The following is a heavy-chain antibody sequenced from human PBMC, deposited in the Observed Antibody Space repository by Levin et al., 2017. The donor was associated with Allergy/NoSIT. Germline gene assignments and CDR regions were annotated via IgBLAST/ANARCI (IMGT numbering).Heavy chain of an antibody. J-gene: IGHJ4*02. Sequence: SQTLSLTCTVSGGSISSSSYYWGWIRQPPGKGLEWIGSIYYSGSTYYNPSLKSRVTISVDTSKNQFSLKLSSVTAADTAVYYCARVGSSSCFDYWGQGTLVTVSS. CDR3: ARVGSSSCFDY. CDR1: GGSISSSSYY. V-gene: IGHV4-39*01. CDR2: IYYSGST. D-gene: IGHD6-13*01.